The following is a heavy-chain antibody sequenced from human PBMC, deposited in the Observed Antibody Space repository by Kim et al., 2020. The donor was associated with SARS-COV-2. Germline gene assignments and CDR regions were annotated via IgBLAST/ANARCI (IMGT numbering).Heavy chain of an antibody. Sequence: GGSLRLSCAAFGFTFSSYGMHWVRQAPGKGLEWVAIIWYDGSNKYYADPVKGRFTISRDNSKNTLYLQMNSLRAEDTAGYYCASDVGGLLWFGSGGGMDVWGQGTTVSVSS. CDR2: IWYDGSNK. CDR1: GFTFSSYG. D-gene: IGHD3-10*01. CDR3: ASDVGGLLWFGSGGGMDV. V-gene: IGHV3-33*01. J-gene: IGHJ6*02.